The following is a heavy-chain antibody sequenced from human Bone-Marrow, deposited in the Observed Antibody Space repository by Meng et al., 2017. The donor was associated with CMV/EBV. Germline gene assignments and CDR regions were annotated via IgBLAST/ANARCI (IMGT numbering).Heavy chain of an antibody. CDR1: GFTFSSYE. CDR2: IRYDGSNK. CDR3: AKMPGTTGRGYYYYGMDV. D-gene: IGHD1-7*01. J-gene: IGHJ6*02. V-gene: IGHV3-30*02. Sequence: GGSLRLSCAASGFTFSSYEMNWVRQAPGKGLEWVAFIRYDGSNKYYADSVKGRFTISRDNSKNTLYLQMNSLRAEDTAVYYCAKMPGTTGRGYYYYGMDVCGQGTTVTVSS.